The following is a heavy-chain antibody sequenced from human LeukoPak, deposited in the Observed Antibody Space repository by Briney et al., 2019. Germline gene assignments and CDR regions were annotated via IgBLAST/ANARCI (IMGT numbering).Heavy chain of an antibody. CDR1: GFSLSNYW. D-gene: IGHD2-15*01. CDR3: VADSGGSRY. J-gene: IGHJ4*02. V-gene: IGHV3-7*01. Sequence: GGSLRLSCAASGFSLSNYWMSWVRQAPGKGLEWVANIKQDGSEKYYVDSVKGRFTISRDNAKNSLYLQMNSLRAEDTAVYYCVADSGGSRYWGQGTLVTVSS. CDR2: IKQDGSEK.